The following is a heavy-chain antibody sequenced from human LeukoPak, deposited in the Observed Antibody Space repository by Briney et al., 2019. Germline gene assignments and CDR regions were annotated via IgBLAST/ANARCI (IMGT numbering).Heavy chain of an antibody. V-gene: IGHV3-48*03. D-gene: IGHD3-16*01. CDR3: ARSPRGSHFDY. CDR1: GFIFTTYE. CDR2: ISSSGTTI. J-gene: IGHJ4*02. Sequence: QPGGSLRLSCAASGFIFTTYEMDWVRQAPGKGLEWVSYISSSGTTIYYADSVKGRFTISRDNAQNSLYLQMNSLRAEDTAVYCCARSPRGSHFDYWGQGTLVTVSS.